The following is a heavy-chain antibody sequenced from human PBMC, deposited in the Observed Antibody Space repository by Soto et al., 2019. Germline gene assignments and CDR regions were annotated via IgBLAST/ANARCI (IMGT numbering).Heavy chain of an antibody. J-gene: IGHJ3*02. CDR2: IWYDRSHK. Sequence: QVQLVESGGAVVQPGTSLRLSCTASGFTFSSYRMHWVRQAPGKGLEWVAIIWYDRSHKFYVDSVKDRFAVSRDNSKNTVYLQMNSLTGEDTAVYYCARPRYSGDDPDALEIWGRGTLVTISS. D-gene: IGHD5-12*01. CDR1: GFTFSSYR. V-gene: IGHV3-33*01. CDR3: ARPRYSGDDPDALEI.